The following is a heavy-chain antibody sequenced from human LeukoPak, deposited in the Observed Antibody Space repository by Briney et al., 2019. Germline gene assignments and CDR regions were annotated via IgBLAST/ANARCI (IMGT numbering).Heavy chain of an antibody. J-gene: IGHJ4*02. Sequence: PGGSLRLSCAASGFTFSSYSMNWVRQAPGKGLEWVSSISSSSSYIYYADSVKGRFTISRDNAKNSLYLQMNSLRAEDTAVYYCARDSGSYHGYFDYWGQGTLVTVSS. CDR1: GFTFSSYS. CDR2: ISSSSSYI. CDR3: ARDSGSYHGYFDY. V-gene: IGHV3-21*01. D-gene: IGHD1-26*01.